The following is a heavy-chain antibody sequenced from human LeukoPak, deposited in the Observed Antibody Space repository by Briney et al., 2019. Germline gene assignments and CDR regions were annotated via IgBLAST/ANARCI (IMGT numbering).Heavy chain of an antibody. CDR1: GGSISSSSYY. Sequence: SETLSLTCTVSGGSISSSSYYWGWIRQPPGKGLEWIGSIYYSGSTYYNPSLKSRVTISVDTSKNQFSLKLSSVTAADTVVYYCARGGSGRWYNWFDPWGQGTLVTVSS. J-gene: IGHJ5*02. CDR2: IYYSGST. V-gene: IGHV4-39*01. CDR3: ARGGSGRWYNWFDP. D-gene: IGHD4-23*01.